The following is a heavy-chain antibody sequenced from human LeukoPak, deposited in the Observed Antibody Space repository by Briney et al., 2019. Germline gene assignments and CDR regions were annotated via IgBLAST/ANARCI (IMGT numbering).Heavy chain of an antibody. D-gene: IGHD3-3*01. CDR3: AKVPLGDYDFWSGSNWFDP. CDR2: ISGSGGST. Sequence: PGGSLRLSCAASGFTFSSYAMSWVRQAPGKGLEWVSAISGSGGSTYYADSVKGRFTISRDNSKNTLYLQTNSLRAEDTAVYYCAKVPLGDYDFWSGSNWFDPWGQGTLVTVSS. CDR1: GFTFSSYA. V-gene: IGHV3-23*01. J-gene: IGHJ5*02.